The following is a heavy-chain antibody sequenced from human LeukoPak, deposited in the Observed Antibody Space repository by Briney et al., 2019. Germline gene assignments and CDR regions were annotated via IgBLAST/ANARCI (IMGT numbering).Heavy chain of an antibody. CDR1: GFTFNRDW. Sequence: PGGSLRLSCAASGFTFNRDWTAWVRQAPGKGLEWVANIKEDGSEKNYVDSVKGRFTISRDNAENSVYLQMNDLRAGDTAVYYCARGGLRFLECPEDWGQGTLVTVSS. D-gene: IGHD3-3*01. CDR2: IKEDGSEK. V-gene: IGHV3-7*01. J-gene: IGHJ4*02. CDR3: ARGGLRFLECPED.